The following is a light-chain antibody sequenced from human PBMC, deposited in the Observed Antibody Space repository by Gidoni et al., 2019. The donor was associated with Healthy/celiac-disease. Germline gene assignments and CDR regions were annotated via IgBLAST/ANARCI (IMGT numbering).Light chain of an antibody. CDR1: QGISSW. CDR3: QQANSFPRT. V-gene: IGKV1-12*01. Sequence: DIQMTQSPSSVSASVGDRVTITCRASQGISSWLAWSQQKPGQAPKLLIYAASSLQSWVPSRFSGSGSGTDFTLTISSLQPEDFATYYCQQANSFPRTFGQGTKLEIK. CDR2: AAS. J-gene: IGKJ2*02.